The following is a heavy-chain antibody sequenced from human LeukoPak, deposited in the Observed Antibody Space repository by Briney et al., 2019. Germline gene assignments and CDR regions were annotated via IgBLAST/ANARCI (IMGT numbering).Heavy chain of an antibody. CDR2: IIPIFGTA. D-gene: IGHD2-2*01. CDR1: GGTFSSYA. V-gene: IGHV1-69*13. Sequence: SVKVSGKASGGTFSSYAISWVRQAPGQGLEWMGGIIPIFGTANYAQKLQGRVTITADESTSTAYMELSSLRSEDTAVYYCARDQRYYSSTSCYVNWGQGTLVTVSS. J-gene: IGHJ4*02. CDR3: ARDQRYYSSTSCYVN.